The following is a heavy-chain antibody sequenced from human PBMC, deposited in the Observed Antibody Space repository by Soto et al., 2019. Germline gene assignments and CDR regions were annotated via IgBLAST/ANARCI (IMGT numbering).Heavy chain of an antibody. CDR1: GYTFTGYY. CDR2: INPNSGGT. J-gene: IGHJ1*01. CDR3: ARGPHDYSNYPPCAEYFQH. Sequence: QVQLVQSGAEVKKPGASVKVSCKASGYTFTGYYMHWVRQAPGQGLEWMGWINPNSGGTNYAQKFQGWVTMTKDTSSSTAYMELSRLRSDDTAVYYCARGPHDYSNYPPCAEYFQHWGQGTLVTVSS. D-gene: IGHD4-4*01. V-gene: IGHV1-2*04.